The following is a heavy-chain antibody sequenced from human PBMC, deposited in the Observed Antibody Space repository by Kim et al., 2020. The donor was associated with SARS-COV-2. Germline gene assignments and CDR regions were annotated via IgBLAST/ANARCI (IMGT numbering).Heavy chain of an antibody. CDR1: GFSFSNYA. CDR3: AKDHPSSGWPTFDY. J-gene: IGHJ4*02. D-gene: IGHD6-19*01. V-gene: IGHV3-23*01. Sequence: GGSLRLSCSASGFSFSNYAMSWVRQAPGKGPEWVAAVNNRGNPYHADSVRGRFTVSRDNTKNTLSLQMTSLRAEDTALYYCAKDHPSSGWPTFDYWGQGTQVTVSS. CDR2: VNNRGNP.